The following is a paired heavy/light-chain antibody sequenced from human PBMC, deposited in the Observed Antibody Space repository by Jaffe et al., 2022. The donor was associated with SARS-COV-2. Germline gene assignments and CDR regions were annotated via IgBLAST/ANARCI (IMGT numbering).Heavy chain of an antibody. Sequence: QVQLQQSGPGLLKPSQTLSLTCAISGDSVSSNNVGWNWIRLSPSRGLEWLGRTYYSSTWYNAYAEFVRGRITINPDTSKNQISLHLESVTSDDTALYFCARDFAVPGRYPYYLDYWAQGTLVTVSS. D-gene: IGHD6-19*01. J-gene: IGHJ4*02. CDR3: ARDFAVPGRYPYYLDY. CDR1: GDSVSSNNVG. V-gene: IGHV6-1*01. CDR2: TYYSSTWYN.
Light chain of an antibody. CDR2: GNN. CDR3: HSYDNILRTWV. V-gene: IGLV1-40*01. Sequence: QSVLTQPPSVSAAPGQTVAISCTGSSSNIGAHFDVHWYQHLPGAAPKVLIYGNNIRPSGVPARFSGSKSGTSASLAINGLQAEDQADYYCHSYDNILRTWVFGGGTKLTVL. CDR1: SSNIGAHFD. J-gene: IGLJ3*02.